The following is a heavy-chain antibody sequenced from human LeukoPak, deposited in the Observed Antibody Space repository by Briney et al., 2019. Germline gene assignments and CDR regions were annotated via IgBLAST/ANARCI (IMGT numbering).Heavy chain of an antibody. J-gene: IGHJ5*02. CDR2: ISGSGGST. D-gene: IGHD2-15*01. CDR1: GFTFSSYA. CDR3: AKLGTVVVVATTTWFDP. V-gene: IGHV3-23*01. Sequence: PGGSLRLSCAASGFTFSSYAMSWVRQAPGKGLEWVSAISGSGGSTYYADSVKGRFTISRDNSKNTLYLQMNSLRAEDTAVYYCAKLGTVVVVATTTWFDPWGQGTLVTVSS.